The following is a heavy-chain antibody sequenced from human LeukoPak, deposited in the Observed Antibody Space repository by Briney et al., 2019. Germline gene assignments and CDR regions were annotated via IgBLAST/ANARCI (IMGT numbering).Heavy chain of an antibody. CDR1: GYTFTGYY. CDR3: ATYTYLVTGSVFDL. CDR2: INPNTGGT. J-gene: IGHJ4*02. D-gene: IGHD3-9*01. Sequence: ASVKVSCKASGYTFTGYYMHWVRQAPGQGLEWMGWINPNTGGTNSAEKFQGRVTMTRDTSISTAYMELSRLRSDDTAVYYCATYTYLVTGSVFDLWGQGTLVTVSS. V-gene: IGHV1-2*02.